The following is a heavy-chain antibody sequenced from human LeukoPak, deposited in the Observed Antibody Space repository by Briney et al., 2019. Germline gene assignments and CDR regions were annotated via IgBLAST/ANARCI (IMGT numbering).Heavy chain of an antibody. J-gene: IGHJ4*02. CDR2: ISSSSSYI. CDR1: GFTFSSYS. V-gene: IGHV3-21*01. D-gene: IGHD5-18*01. CDR3: AREVSGYSYGYFDY. Sequence: GGSLRLSCAASGFTFSSYSMNWVRQAPGKGLEWVSSISSSSSYIYYADSVKGRFTISRDNAKNSLYLQMNSLRAEDTAVYYCAREVSGYSYGYFDYWGQGTLVTVSS.